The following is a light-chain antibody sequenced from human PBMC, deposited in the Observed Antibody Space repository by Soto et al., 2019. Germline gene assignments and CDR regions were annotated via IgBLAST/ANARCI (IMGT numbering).Light chain of an antibody. J-gene: IGLJ1*01. V-gene: IGLV2-14*01. Sequence: QSALTQPASVSGSPGQSITISCAGTSSDVGTYPYVSWYQQHPGKAPKLMIYEVSSRPSGVSNRFSGSKSGNTASLTISGLQAEDEADYYCSSFTTSSTYVFGTGTKVTVL. CDR1: SSDVGTYPY. CDR2: EVS. CDR3: SSFTTSSTYV.